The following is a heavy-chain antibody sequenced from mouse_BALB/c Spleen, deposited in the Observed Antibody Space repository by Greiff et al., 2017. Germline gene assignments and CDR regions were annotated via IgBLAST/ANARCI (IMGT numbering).Heavy chain of an antibody. CDR3: ARDDPYGYYAMDY. CDR1: GFTFTDYY. CDR2: IRNKANGYTT. J-gene: IGHJ4*01. D-gene: IGHD1-1*02. Sequence: EVKLVESGGGLVQPGGSLRLSCATSGFTFTDYYMSWVRQPPGKALEWLGFIRNKANGYTTEYSASVKGRFTISRDNSQSILYLQMNTLRAEDSATYYCARDDPYGYYAMDYWGQGTSVTVSS. V-gene: IGHV7-3*02.